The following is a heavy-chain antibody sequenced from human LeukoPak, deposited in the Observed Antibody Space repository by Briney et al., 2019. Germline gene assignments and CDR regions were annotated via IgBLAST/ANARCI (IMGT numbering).Heavy chain of an antibody. J-gene: IGHJ6*02. CDR3: AGRRVPDYYYYGMDV. D-gene: IGHD2-2*01. V-gene: IGHV3-33*01. CDR2: IWYDGSNK. Sequence: SLRLSCAASGFTFSSYGMHWVRQAPGKGLEWVAVIWYDGSNKYYADSVKGRFTISRDNSKNTLYLQMNSLRAEDTAVYYCAGRRVPDYYYYGMDVWGQGTTVTVSS. CDR1: GFTFSSYG.